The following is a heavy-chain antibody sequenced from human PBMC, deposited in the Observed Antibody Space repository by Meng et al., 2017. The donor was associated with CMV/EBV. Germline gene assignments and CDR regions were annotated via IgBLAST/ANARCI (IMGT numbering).Heavy chain of an antibody. CDR1: SGSLRGSGCY. Sequence: SSGSLRGSGCYWSWIRQHPGKGLEWIGYIYYSGSTYYNPSLKSRVTISVDTSKNQFSLKLSSVTAADTAVYYCARDTMVRGGVWFDHWGQGTLVTVSS. D-gene: IGHD3-10*01. V-gene: IGHV4-31*02. J-gene: IGHJ5*02. CDR3: ARDTMVRGGVWFDH. CDR2: IYYSGST.